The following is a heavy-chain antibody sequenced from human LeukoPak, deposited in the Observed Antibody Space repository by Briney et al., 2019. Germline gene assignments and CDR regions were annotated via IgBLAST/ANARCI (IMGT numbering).Heavy chain of an antibody. V-gene: IGHV3-7*01. Sequence: GGSLRLSCAASGFTFSVYWMSWVRQAAGKGLEGVANIKQDGSEKYYVDAVKGRSTISRDNAMNSLYLQMNSLRAEDTAVYYCARSYDYVWGSYRPFYYFDYWGQGTLVTVSS. CDR1: GFTFSVYW. J-gene: IGHJ4*02. CDR2: IKQDGSEK. D-gene: IGHD3-16*02. CDR3: ARSYDYVWGSYRPFYYFDY.